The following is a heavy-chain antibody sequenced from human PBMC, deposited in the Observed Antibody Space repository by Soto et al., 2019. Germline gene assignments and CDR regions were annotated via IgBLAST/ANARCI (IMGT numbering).Heavy chain of an antibody. CDR1: GGSITSYY. J-gene: IGHJ4*02. Sequence: SETLSLTCTVSGGSITSYYWSWIRQPPGKGLEWIGNIYYSGSTNCNPSLKSRVTISVDTSKNQFSLKLSSVTAADTAVYYCAATYYYDSSDCYYFDYWGQGTLVTVSS. D-gene: IGHD3-22*01. CDR2: IYYSGST. V-gene: IGHV4-59*13. CDR3: AATYYYDSSDCYYFDY.